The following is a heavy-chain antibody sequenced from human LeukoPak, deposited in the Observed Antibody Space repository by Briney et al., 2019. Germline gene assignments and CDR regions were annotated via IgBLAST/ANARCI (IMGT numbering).Heavy chain of an antibody. V-gene: IGHV1-24*01. D-gene: IGHD5-12*01. J-gene: IGHJ3*02. CDR1: GYTLTELS. CDR3: ATSSSSVDIVATIMARAFDI. Sequence: GASVKVSCKVSGYTLTELSMHWVRQAPGKGLEWMGGFDPEDGETIYAQKCQGRVTMTEDTSTDTAYMELSSLRSEDTAVYYCATSSSSVDIVATIMARAFDIWGQGTMVTVSS. CDR2: FDPEDGET.